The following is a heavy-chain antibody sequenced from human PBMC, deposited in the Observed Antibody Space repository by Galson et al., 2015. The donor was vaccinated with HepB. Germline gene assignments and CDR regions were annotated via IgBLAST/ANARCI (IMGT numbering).Heavy chain of an antibody. CDR1: GGTFSSNA. CDR3: ARDGNSYGYIDY. J-gene: IGHJ4*02. V-gene: IGHV1-69*10. CDR2: IIPIFGIA. Sequence: SVKVSCKASGGTFSSNAISWVRQAPGQGLEWMGVIIPIFGIANYAQKLQGRVTITADKSTSTVYMELNSLRSEDTAMYFCARDGNSYGYIDYWGQGTLVTVSS. D-gene: IGHD5-18*01.